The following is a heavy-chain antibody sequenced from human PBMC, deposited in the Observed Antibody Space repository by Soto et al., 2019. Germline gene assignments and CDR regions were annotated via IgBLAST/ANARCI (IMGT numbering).Heavy chain of an antibody. CDR2: ISYDGNNK. CDR1: GFTFSSDV. Sequence: QVQLVESGGGVVQPGRSLRLSCAASGFTFSSDVMHWVRQAPGKGLEWVAVISYDGNNKYYADSVKGRFTISRDNSKNTMYLQMDSLRADDTAVYYCARAGCDGGRCYTLVGLRYGMDVWGQGTTVTVSS. D-gene: IGHD2-15*01. V-gene: IGHV3-30-3*01. CDR3: ARAGCDGGRCYTLVGLRYGMDV. J-gene: IGHJ6*02.